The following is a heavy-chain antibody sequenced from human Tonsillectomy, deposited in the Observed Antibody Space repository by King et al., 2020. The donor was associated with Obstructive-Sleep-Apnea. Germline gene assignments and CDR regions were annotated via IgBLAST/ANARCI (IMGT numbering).Heavy chain of an antibody. V-gene: IGHV3-33*06. D-gene: IGHD2-2*03. CDR2: IWYDGSNK. CDR1: GFTFSNYG. Sequence: VQLVESGGGVVQPGRSLRLSCAASGFTFSNYGIHWVRQAPGKGLEWVAVIWYDGSNKYYADSVKGRFIISRDNSKNTLYLQMNSLRAEDTAVYYCAKDGYCSSTSCYGRYYYGMDVWGQGTTVTVSS. J-gene: IGHJ6*02. CDR3: AKDGYCSSTSCYGRYYYGMDV.